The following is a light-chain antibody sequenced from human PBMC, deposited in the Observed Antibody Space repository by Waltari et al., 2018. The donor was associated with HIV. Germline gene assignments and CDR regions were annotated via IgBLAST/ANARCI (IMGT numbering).Light chain of an antibody. CDR3: QQYGASPWT. Sequence: EIVLTQSPGTLSLYPGDRATLSCRASQTIASDYLAWYQQKPGQAPKLLIYAASTRATGVPDRFTGSGSGTDFTLTIGRLAPEDFVVYFCQQYGASPWTFGHGTKVEIQ. V-gene: IGKV3-20*01. CDR1: QTIASDY. J-gene: IGKJ1*01. CDR2: AAS.